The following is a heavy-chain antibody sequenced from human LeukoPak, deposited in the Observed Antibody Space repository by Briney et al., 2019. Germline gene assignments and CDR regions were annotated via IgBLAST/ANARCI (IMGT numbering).Heavy chain of an antibody. J-gene: IGHJ4*02. CDR1: GGSISSGDYY. Sequence: SQTLSLTCTVSGGSISSGDYYWSWIRQPPGKGLEWIGYIYYSGSTYYSPSLKSRVTISVDTSKNQFSLKLSSVTAADTAVYYCARADSSGWTLDYWGQGTLVTVSS. V-gene: IGHV4-30-4*01. D-gene: IGHD6-19*01. CDR3: ARADSSGWTLDY. CDR2: IYYSGST.